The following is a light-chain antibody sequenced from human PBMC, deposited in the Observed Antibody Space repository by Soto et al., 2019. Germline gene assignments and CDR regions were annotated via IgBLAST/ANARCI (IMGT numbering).Light chain of an antibody. CDR3: QKYSNLPIT. J-gene: IGKJ5*01. CDR1: QSVSSSY. V-gene: IGKV3-20*01. Sequence: EIVLTQSPGTLSLSPGERGTLSCRASQSVSSSYLAWFQQKPGQAPSLLISGVSSRATGIPDRFSGSGSGTDFTLAISRLEPEDFAVYYCQKYSNLPITFGHGTRLEIK. CDR2: GVS.